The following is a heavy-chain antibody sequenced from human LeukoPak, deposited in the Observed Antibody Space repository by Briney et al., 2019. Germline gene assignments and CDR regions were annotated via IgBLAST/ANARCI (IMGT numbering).Heavy chain of an antibody. V-gene: IGHV4-59*01. CDR2: IYYSGST. D-gene: IGHD2-15*01. J-gene: IGHJ5*02. CDR3: AGLVVVVAAQYGNWFDP. CDR1: GGSISSYY. Sequence: ASETLSLTCTVSGGSISSYYWSWIRQPPGKGLEWIGYIYYSGSTTYNPSLKNRVTISVDTSKNQFSLKLSSVTAADTAVYYCAGLVVVVAAQYGNWFDPWGQGTLVTVTS.